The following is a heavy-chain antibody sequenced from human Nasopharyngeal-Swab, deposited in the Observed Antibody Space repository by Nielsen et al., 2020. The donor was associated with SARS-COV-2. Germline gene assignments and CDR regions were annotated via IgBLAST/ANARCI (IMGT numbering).Heavy chain of an antibody. CDR2: IYYSGST. Sequence: SETLSLTCTVSGGSISSGGYYWSWIRKHPGKGLEWIGYIYYSGSTYYNPSLKSRVTISVDTSKNQFSLKLSSVTAADTAVYYCARATSNIVLMVYVIGAFDIWGQGTMVTVSS. CDR1: GGSISSGGYY. J-gene: IGHJ3*02. V-gene: IGHV4-31*03. CDR3: ARATSNIVLMVYVIGAFDI. D-gene: IGHD2-8*01.